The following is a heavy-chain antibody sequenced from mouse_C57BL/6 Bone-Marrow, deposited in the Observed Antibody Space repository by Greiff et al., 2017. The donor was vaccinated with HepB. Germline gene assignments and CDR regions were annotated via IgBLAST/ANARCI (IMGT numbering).Heavy chain of an antibody. CDR1: GYSITSGYY. CDR3: ARGYDGYSFAY. CDR2: ISYDGSN. J-gene: IGHJ3*01. D-gene: IGHD2-3*01. Sequence: VQLKESGPGLVKPSQSLSLTCSVTGYSITSGYYWNWIRQFPGNKLEWMGYISYDGSNNYNPSLKNRISITRDTSKNQFFLKLNSVTTEDTATYYCARGYDGYSFAYWGQGTLVTVSA. V-gene: IGHV3-6*01.